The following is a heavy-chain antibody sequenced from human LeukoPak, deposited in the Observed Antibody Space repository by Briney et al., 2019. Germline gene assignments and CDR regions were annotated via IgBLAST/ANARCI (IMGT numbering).Heavy chain of an antibody. D-gene: IGHD4-17*01. CDR2: IYSGGST. J-gene: IGHJ4*02. V-gene: IGHV3-53*01. CDR3: ARMNDYGDYLRY. CDR1: GFTVSNNY. Sequence: GSLRLSCAASGFTVSNNYMSWVRQAPGKGLEWVSVIYSGGSTHYADSVKGRFIISRDNSKNTVYLQMNSLRAEDTAVYYCARMNDYGDYLRYWGQGTLVTVPS.